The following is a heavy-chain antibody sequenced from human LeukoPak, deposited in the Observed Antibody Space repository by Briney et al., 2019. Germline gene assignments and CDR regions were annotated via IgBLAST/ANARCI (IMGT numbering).Heavy chain of an antibody. CDR3: ARGPLWFGEFPSNWFDP. CDR1: GYTFTGYY. V-gene: IGHV1-2*02. CDR2: INPNSGGT. Sequence: ASVKVSCKASGYTFTGYYMHWVRQAPGQGLEWMGWINPNSGGTNYAQKFQGRVTMTRDTSISTAYMELSRLRSDDTAVYYCARGPLWFGEFPSNWFDPWGQGTLVTVSS. D-gene: IGHD3-10*01. J-gene: IGHJ5*02.